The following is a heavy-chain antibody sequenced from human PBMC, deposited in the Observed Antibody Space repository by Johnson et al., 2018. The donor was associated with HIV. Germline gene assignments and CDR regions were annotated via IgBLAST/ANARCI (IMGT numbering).Heavy chain of an antibody. J-gene: IGHJ3*02. D-gene: IGHD6-13*01. CDR3: ARDSSSSVGAFEI. CDR2: IYSGGST. CDR1: GFTVSSNY. Sequence: VQLVESGGGLVQPGGSLRLSCAASGFTVSSNYMSWVRQAPGKGLEWVSVIYSGGSTYYADSVKGRFTISRDNSKNTLYLQMNSLRAEDTAVYYCARDSSSSVGAFEIWGQGTMVTVSS. V-gene: IGHV3-66*01.